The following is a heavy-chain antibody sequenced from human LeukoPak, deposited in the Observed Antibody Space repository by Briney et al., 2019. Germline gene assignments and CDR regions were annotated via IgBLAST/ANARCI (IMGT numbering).Heavy chain of an antibody. CDR3: ARERLQWFGETPNAFDI. CDR2: IRYDGSNK. V-gene: IGHV3-30*02. D-gene: IGHD3-10*01. J-gene: IGHJ3*02. CDR1: GFTFSSHG. Sequence: PGGSLRLSCAASGFTFSSHGMHWVRQAPGKGLEGGAFIRYDGSNKYYADSVKGRFTISRDNSKNTLYLQMNSLRAEDTAVYYCARERLQWFGETPNAFDIWGQGTMVTVSS.